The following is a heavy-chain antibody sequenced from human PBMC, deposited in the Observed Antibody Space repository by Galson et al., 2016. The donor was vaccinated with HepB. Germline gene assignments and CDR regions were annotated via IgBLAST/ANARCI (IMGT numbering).Heavy chain of an antibody. V-gene: IGHV3-23*01. CDR2: ISGSAGIT. CDR3: VKGGSYGVPFAY. D-gene: IGHD3-16*01. CDR1: GFTFRTA. Sequence: SLRLSCAASGFTFRTAMSWVRQAPGKGLDWVSGISGSAGITYYGDSVKGRFTISRDKSKNTLYLQMNSLRADDTGTYYCVKGGSYGVPFAYWGEGTLVTVSS. J-gene: IGHJ4*02.